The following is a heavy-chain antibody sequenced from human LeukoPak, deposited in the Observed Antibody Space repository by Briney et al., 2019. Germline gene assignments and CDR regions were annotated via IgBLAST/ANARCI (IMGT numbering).Heavy chain of an antibody. Sequence: SETLSLTCTVSGGSISSDYWSWIRQPAGKGLEWIGRIFTSGSTSYNPSLKSRVTMSPDTSKNQFSLKLSSVTAADTAVYFCSRGGANDLWGQGTLVTVSS. V-gene: IGHV4-4*07. D-gene: IGHD4/OR15-4a*01. CDR1: GGSISSDY. J-gene: IGHJ5*02. CDR2: IFTSGST. CDR3: SRGGANDL.